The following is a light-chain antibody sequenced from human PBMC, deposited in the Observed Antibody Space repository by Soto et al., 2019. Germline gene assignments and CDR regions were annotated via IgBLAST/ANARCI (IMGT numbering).Light chain of an antibody. CDR3: QQYNKWPRT. CDR2: GAS. Sequence: EIVMTQSPATLYVSPGERATLSCRASQSISSDVAWYQQKPGQAPRLLIYGASTTATGIPARFSGSGSGTEFTLTISSLQSEDFAVYNCQQYNKWPRTFGESTKVEIK. V-gene: IGKV3-15*01. CDR1: QSISSD. J-gene: IGKJ2*01.